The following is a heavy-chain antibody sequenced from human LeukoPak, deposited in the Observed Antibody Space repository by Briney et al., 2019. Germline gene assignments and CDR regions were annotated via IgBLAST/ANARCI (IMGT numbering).Heavy chain of an antibody. V-gene: IGHV1-2*02. Sequence: GASVTVSCKASGYAFIVCYIHWMRQAPGQGLEWLGWINPNSGGTNYEQKFQGRVTMTRDTSFSTAYMELSSLRSDDTAVYYCARDTGDYYASKSYFLPWGGGTLVTASS. J-gene: IGHJ5*02. CDR2: INPNSGGT. D-gene: IGHD3-10*01. CDR3: ARDTGDYYASKSYFLP. CDR1: GYAFIVCY.